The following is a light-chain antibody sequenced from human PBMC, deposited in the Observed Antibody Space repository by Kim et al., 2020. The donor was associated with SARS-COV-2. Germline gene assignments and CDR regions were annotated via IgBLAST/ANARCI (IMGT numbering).Light chain of an antibody. CDR1: SSNIGAGYD. CDR2: GNT. CDR3: QSYDSSLSGVV. J-gene: IGLJ2*01. Sequence: QSVLTQPPSVSGAPGQRVTISCTGGSSNIGAGYDVHWYQQVPGTAPKLLIYGNTNRPSGVPDRFSGSRSGTSASLAITGLQAEDEADYYCQSYDSSLSGVVFGGGTQLTVL. V-gene: IGLV1-40*01.